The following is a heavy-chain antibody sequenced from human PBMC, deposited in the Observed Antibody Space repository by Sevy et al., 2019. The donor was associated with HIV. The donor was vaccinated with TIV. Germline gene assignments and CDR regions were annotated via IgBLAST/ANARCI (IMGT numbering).Heavy chain of an antibody. CDR2: IIPMFGTA. D-gene: IGHD3-10*01. Sequence: ASVKVSCKASGGTFSSYAISWVRQAPGQGLEWLGGIIPMFGTANYAQKFQGRVIITADESTSTVYMELSSLKSGDTAVYYCVRGPNGSYLLYCFDNWGQGTLVTVSS. V-gene: IGHV1-69*13. CDR3: VRGPNGSYLLYCFDN. J-gene: IGHJ4*02. CDR1: GGTFSSYA.